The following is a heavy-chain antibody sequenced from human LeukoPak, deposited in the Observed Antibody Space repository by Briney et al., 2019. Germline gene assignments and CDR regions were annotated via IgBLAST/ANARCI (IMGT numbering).Heavy chain of an antibody. Sequence: GGSLRLSCAASGFTFSSYSMNWVRQAPGKGLEWVSYISSSSSTIYYADSVKGRFAISRDNAKNSLYLQMNSLRAEDTAVYYCAKVSYSSYWYFDLWGRGTLVTVSS. D-gene: IGHD1-26*01. J-gene: IGHJ2*01. CDR1: GFTFSSYS. CDR2: ISSSSSTI. CDR3: AKVSYSSYWYFDL. V-gene: IGHV3-48*04.